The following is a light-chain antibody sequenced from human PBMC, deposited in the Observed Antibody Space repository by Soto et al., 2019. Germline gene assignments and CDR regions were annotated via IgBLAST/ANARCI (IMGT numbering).Light chain of an antibody. CDR2: GAS. Sequence: ESVLTQSPATLSLSPGERATLSCRASQSISSYLAWYQQKPGQAPRLLSYGASNRATGIPARFSGSGYGADFTLTISSLEPEDFAVNDCHQYNSWPRGTFGPGTKVEIK. V-gene: IGKV3-11*01. CDR3: HQYNSWPRGT. CDR1: QSISSY. J-gene: IGKJ3*01.